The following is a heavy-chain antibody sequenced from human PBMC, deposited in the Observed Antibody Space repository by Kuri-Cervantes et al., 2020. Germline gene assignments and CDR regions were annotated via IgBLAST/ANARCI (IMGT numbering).Heavy chain of an antibody. CDR3: ARDAVARPGEFDY. CDR1: GFTFSDYY. D-gene: IGHD3-10*01. CDR2: ISSSGSTI. Sequence: GESLKISCAASGFTFSDYYMSWIRQAPGKGLEWVSYISSSGSTIYYADSVKGRFTISRDNAKNSLYLQMNSLRAEDTAVYYCARDAVARPGEFDYWGQGTLVTVSS. J-gene: IGHJ4*02. V-gene: IGHV3-11*04.